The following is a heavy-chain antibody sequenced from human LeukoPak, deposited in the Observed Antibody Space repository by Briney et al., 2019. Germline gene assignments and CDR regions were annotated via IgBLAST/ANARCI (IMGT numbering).Heavy chain of an antibody. CDR3: ARASMAYAYAFDI. Sequence: PGGSLRLSCAASGFTFSSYWMGWVRQAPGKGREGVAIIKQDGNEKYYVDSVKGRFTISRDNAKNSLYLQMNSLRAEDTAVYYCARASMAYAYAFDIWGQGTMVTVSS. V-gene: IGHV3-7*01. CDR2: IKQDGNEK. J-gene: IGHJ3*02. CDR1: GFTFSSYW. D-gene: IGHD2/OR15-2a*01.